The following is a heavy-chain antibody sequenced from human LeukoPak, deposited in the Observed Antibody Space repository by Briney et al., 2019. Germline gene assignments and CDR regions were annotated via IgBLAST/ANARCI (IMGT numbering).Heavy chain of an antibody. D-gene: IGHD3-22*01. Sequence: QTGGSLRLSCAASGFTFSSYGMHWVRQAPGKGLEGVAVIWYDGSNKYYADSVKGRFTISRDNSKNTLYLQMNSLRAEDTAVYYCARAYYDSSGYMVLDYWGQGTLVTVSS. CDR1: GFTFSSYG. CDR3: ARAYYDSSGYMVLDY. V-gene: IGHV3-33*01. J-gene: IGHJ4*02. CDR2: IWYDGSNK.